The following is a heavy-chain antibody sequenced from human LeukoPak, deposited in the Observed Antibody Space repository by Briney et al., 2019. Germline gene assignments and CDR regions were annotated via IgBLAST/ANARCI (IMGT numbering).Heavy chain of an antibody. Sequence: SETLSLTCTVSGGSITSSSYYWGWIRQPPGKGLEWIGSIYKSGGTYYNPSLKSRVTISIDTSNNRFSLKLSSVTAADTAVYYCARDQIGIAAAGCLGYWGQGTLVTVSS. CDR2: IYKSGGT. V-gene: IGHV4-39*02. D-gene: IGHD6-13*01. CDR1: GGSITSSSYY. J-gene: IGHJ4*02. CDR3: ARDQIGIAAAGCLGY.